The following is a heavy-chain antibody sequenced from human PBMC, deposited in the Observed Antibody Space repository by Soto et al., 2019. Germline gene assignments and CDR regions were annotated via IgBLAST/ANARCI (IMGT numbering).Heavy chain of an antibody. D-gene: IGHD3-16*02. J-gene: IGHJ4*02. CDR1: GYTLTSYY. CDR3: ARSYYDYVWGSYRSAHFDY. Sequence: DSVKISCKASGYTLTSYYMHWVRQAPGQGLEWMGIINPSGDSTGYAQKFQGRVTMTRDTSTSTVYMELSSLRSEDTAVYYCARSYYDYVWGSYRSAHFDYWGQGTLVTVSS. V-gene: IGHV1-46*01. CDR2: INPSGDST.